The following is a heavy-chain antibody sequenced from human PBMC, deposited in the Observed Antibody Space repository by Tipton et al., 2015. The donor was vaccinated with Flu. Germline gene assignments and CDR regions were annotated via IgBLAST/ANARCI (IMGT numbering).Heavy chain of an antibody. J-gene: IGHJ6*02. V-gene: IGHV3-23*01. Sequence: SLRLSCAASGFTFSSYSMSWVRQAPGKGLEWVSAISCSGGSTYYADSVKGRFTISRDNSKNTLYLQMNSLRAEDTAVYYCAKDGAEDYDILTGYYGGVYYYGMDVWGQGTAVTVSS. D-gene: IGHD3-9*01. CDR3: AKDGAEDYDILTGYYGGVYYYGMDV. CDR2: ISCSGGST. CDR1: GFTFSSYS.